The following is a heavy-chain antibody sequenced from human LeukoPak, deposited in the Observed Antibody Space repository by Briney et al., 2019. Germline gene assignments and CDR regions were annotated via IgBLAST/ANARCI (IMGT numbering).Heavy chain of an antibody. V-gene: IGHV4-39*02. CDR1: GGSISSSSYY. Sequence: SETLSLTCTVSGGSISSSSYYWGWIRQPPGKGLEWIGSIYYSGSTHYNPSLKSRVTTSVDTSKNQFSLKLSSVTAADTAVYYCARERGVGTVSDAFDIWGQGTMVTVSS. D-gene: IGHD4-23*01. CDR2: IYYSGST. J-gene: IGHJ3*02. CDR3: ARERGVGTVSDAFDI.